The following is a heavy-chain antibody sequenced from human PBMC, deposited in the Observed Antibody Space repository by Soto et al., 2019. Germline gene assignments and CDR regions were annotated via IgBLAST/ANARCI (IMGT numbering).Heavy chain of an antibody. Sequence: PGGSLRLSCAASGFTFSSYAMSWVRQAPGKGLEWVSAISSSRSTIYYADSVKGRFTISRDNAKNSLYLQMNSLRDEDTAVYYCATLEYSSSSAKFDPWGQGTLVTVSS. CDR1: GFTFSSYA. D-gene: IGHD6-6*01. J-gene: IGHJ5*02. CDR3: ATLEYSSSSAKFDP. V-gene: IGHV3-48*02. CDR2: ISSSRSTI.